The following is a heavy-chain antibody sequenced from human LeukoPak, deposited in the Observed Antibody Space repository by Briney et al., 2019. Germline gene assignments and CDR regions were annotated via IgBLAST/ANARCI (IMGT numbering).Heavy chain of an antibody. Sequence: GGPLRLSCAASGFTFSNYARHWVRQAPGKGLEWVALISVDGNLKYYSDSAKGRFTTSRDNSKNTLYLQMNTLTNEDTAVYFCVRGARGRHLQLRPPPYFDYWGQGTLVTVSS. CDR3: VRGARGRHLQLRPPPYFDY. V-gene: IGHV3-30*04. D-gene: IGHD5-24*01. J-gene: IGHJ4*02. CDR1: GFTFSNYA. CDR2: ISVDGNLK.